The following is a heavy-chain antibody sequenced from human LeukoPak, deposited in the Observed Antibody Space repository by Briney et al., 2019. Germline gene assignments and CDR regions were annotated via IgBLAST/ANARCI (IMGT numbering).Heavy chain of an antibody. V-gene: IGHV3-30*04. CDR3: AKTGGSYWFDP. CDR1: GFTFSSYA. J-gene: IGHJ5*02. D-gene: IGHD1-26*01. Sequence: PGGSLRLSCAASGFTFSSYAMHWVRQAPGKGLEWVAVISYDGSNKYYADSVKGRFTISRDNSKNTLYLQMNSLRAEDTAVYYCAKTGGSYWFDPWGQGTLVTVSS. CDR2: ISYDGSNK.